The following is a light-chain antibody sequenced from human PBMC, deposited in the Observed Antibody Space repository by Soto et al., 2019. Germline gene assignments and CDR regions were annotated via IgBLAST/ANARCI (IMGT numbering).Light chain of an antibody. J-gene: IGLJ1*01. CDR2: GNS. CDR1: SSNIGAGFD. CDR3: QSHDSSLSAYV. Sequence: QPVLTQPPSVSGAPGQNVTISCTGSSSNIGAGFDVHWYQQLPGTAPKLLIQGNSNRPSGVPDRFSASKSGTSASLAITGLQAEDEADYFCQSHDSSLSAYVFGSGTKVTVL. V-gene: IGLV1-40*01.